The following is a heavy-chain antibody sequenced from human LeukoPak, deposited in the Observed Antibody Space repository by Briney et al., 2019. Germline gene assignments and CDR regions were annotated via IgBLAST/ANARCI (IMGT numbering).Heavy chain of an antibody. CDR1: GFTFSSYA. CDR2: ISYDGNVK. CDR3: ARDFSTKYSQDY. V-gene: IGHV3-30-3*01. J-gene: IGHJ4*02. Sequence: GGSLRLSCAASGFTFSSYAMSWVRQAPGKGLEWLALISYDGNVKYYADSVKGRFTVSRDDSKITLYLQMSSLRTEDTALYYCARDFSTKYSQDYWGQGTLVTVSS. D-gene: IGHD1-26*01.